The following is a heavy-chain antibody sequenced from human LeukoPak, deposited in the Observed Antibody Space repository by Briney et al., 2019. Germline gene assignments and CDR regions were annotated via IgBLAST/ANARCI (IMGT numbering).Heavy chain of an antibody. Sequence: GGSLRLSCAASGFTLSSYSMNWVSQAPGKGLEWVSSISDTSTYIYYADSVKGRFTISRDNAKNSLYLQMNSLTADDTAFYYCARGGYSSSWGDFDYWGQGTLVTVSS. J-gene: IGHJ4*02. CDR1: GFTLSSYS. CDR3: ARGGYSSSWGDFDY. V-gene: IGHV3-21*01. D-gene: IGHD6-19*01. CDR2: ISDTSTYI.